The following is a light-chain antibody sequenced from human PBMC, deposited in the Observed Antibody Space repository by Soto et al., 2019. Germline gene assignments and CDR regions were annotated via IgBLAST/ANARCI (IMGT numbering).Light chain of an antibody. J-gene: IGLJ3*02. CDR3: CSYAGSYTRV. CDR2: DVS. V-gene: IGLV2-11*01. Sequence: QSALTQPRSVSGSPGQSVTISCTGTSSDLGGYNYVSWYQQHPGKAPKLMIYDVSKRPSGVPDRFSGSKSGNTASLTISGLQAEDEADYYCCSYAGSYTRVFGGGTKLTVL. CDR1: SSDLGGYNY.